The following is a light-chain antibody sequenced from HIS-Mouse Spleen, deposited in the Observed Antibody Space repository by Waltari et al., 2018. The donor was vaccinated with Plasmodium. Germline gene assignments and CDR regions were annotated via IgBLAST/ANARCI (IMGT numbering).Light chain of an antibody. J-gene: IGLJ3*02. Sequence: SYELTQPPSVSVSPGQTARITCSGDALPKKYAYWYQQQSGQAPVLVIYEDSQRPSGIPERFSGSSSGTMATLTISGAQVEDEADYYCYSTDSSGNHRVFGGGTKLTVL. CDR2: EDS. CDR3: YSTDSSGNHRV. CDR1: ALPKKY. V-gene: IGLV3-10*01.